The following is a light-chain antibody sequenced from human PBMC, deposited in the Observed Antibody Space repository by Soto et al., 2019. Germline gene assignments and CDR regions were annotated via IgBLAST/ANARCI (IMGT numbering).Light chain of an antibody. CDR1: SSNIGGND. Sequence: QSVLTQPPSASGTPGQRVTISCSGSSSNIGGNDVSWYQQLPGTAPKLLIFRNYERPSGVPDRFSASKSGTSASLAISGLRSEDEADYSCAAWDDSLSGYVSGTGTKLTVL. CDR2: RNY. J-gene: IGLJ1*01. CDR3: AAWDDSLSGYV. V-gene: IGLV1-47*01.